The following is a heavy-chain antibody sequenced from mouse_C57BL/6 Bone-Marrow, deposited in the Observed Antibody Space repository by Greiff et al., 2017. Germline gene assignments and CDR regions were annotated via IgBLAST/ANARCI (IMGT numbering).Heavy chain of an antibody. D-gene: IGHD1-1*01. Sequence: QVQLQQPGAELVKPGASVKVSCKASGSTFTSYWMHWVKQRPGQGLEWIGRIHPSDSDTTYNQKFKGKASLTVDKSSSTAYMQLSSLASEDSAVYYGAILLRRYYYAMDYWGQGTSVTVSS. V-gene: IGHV1-74*01. J-gene: IGHJ4*01. CDR3: AILLRRYYYAMDY. CDR2: IHPSDSDT. CDR1: GSTFTSYW.